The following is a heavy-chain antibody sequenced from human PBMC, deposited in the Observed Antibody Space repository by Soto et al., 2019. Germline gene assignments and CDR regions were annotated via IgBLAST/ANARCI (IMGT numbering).Heavy chain of an antibody. CDR1: GGSISSGGYY. Sequence: QVQLQESGPGLVKPSQTLSLTCTVSGGSISSGGYYWSWIRQHPGKGLEWIGYIYYSGSTYYNPSLKSRVTISVDTSKNQFSLKLSSVTAADTAVYYCARDFRPPRLRFLEWPLAFDIWGQGTMVTVSS. CDR3: ARDFRPPRLRFLEWPLAFDI. J-gene: IGHJ3*02. CDR2: IYYSGST. V-gene: IGHV4-31*03. D-gene: IGHD3-3*01.